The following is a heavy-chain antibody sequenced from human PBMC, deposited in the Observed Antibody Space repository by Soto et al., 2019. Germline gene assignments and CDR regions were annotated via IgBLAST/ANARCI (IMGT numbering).Heavy chain of an antibody. J-gene: IGHJ4*02. CDR2: IRSKANNYGE. Sequence: GGSLRLSCAASGFTFSGSAMHWVRQASGKGLEWVGRIRSKANNYGEAYAASVKDRFTISRDDSKNAAYLQMNSLKTEDTAVYYCTRRSQDDSTGYFGNWGQGTLVTVSS. CDR1: GFTFSGSA. V-gene: IGHV3-73*01. CDR3: TRRSQDDSTGYFGN. D-gene: IGHD3-22*01.